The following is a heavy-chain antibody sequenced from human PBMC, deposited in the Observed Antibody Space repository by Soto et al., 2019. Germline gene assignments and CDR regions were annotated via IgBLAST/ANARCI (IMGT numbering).Heavy chain of an antibody. V-gene: IGHV4-30-2*01. CDR3: GRGRAYGGRLDY. CDR1: GGPISSSGYS. CDR2: IYHSGST. Sequence: PSETLSLTCAVSGGPISSSGYSWSGIRQPPGKGLEWIGYIYHSGSTYYNPSLKSRVTISVDRSKNQFSLKLSSVTAADTAVYYCGRGRAYGGRLDYWGQGTLVTVSS. J-gene: IGHJ4*02. D-gene: IGHD4-17*01.